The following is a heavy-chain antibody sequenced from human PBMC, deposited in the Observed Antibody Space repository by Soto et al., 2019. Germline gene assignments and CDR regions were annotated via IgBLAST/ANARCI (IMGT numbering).Heavy chain of an antibody. CDR2: IKSKTDGGTT. V-gene: IGHV3-15*07. Sequence: PGGSLRLSCAASGCTFSNAWMNWVRQAPGKGLEWVGRIKSKTDGGTTDYAAPVKGRFTISRDDSKNTLYLQMNSLKTEDTAVYYCTTDPKMLGYAFDIWGQGTMVTVSS. J-gene: IGHJ3*02. CDR1: GCTFSNAW. D-gene: IGHD2-8*01. CDR3: TTDPKMLGYAFDI.